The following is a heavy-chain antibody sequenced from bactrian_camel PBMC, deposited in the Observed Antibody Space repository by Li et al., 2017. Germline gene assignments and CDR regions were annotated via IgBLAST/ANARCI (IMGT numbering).Heavy chain of an antibody. CDR2: IDNDGTT. J-gene: IGHJ4*01. CDR1: GYTWSNYC. D-gene: IGHD5*01. Sequence: DVQLVESGGGIVQEGGSLRLLCTASGYTWSNYCMGWFRQPPGKERELVAFIDNDGTTNYADSVKGRFTISRDSTENTVYLQMDSLKPEDTAMYYCAAKYGGGWPLSVAGYGWWGQGTQVTVS. CDR3: AAKYGGGWPLSVAGYGW. V-gene: IGHV3S10*01.